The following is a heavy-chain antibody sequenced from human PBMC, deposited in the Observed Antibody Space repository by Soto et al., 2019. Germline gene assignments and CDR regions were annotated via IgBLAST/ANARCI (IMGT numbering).Heavy chain of an antibody. J-gene: IGHJ4*02. CDR2: IGASGDIT. CDR1: GFSFTNFA. CDR3: AKDDFTDRGDDYFDY. D-gene: IGHD2-21*02. V-gene: IGHV3-23*01. Sequence: GGSLRLSCAASGFSFTNFAMSWVRHAPGKGLEWVAGIGASGDITCYADSVKGRLSISRDNSKNTLYLQLNSLRFEDTAVYYCAKDDFTDRGDDYFDYWGPGTLVTVSS.